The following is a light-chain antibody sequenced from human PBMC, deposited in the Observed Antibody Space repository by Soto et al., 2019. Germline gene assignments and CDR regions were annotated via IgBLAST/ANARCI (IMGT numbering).Light chain of an antibody. CDR2: GAS. J-gene: IGKJ2*01. Sequence: EIVMTQSPDTLSVSPGERAALSCRTSQSVSSDLAWYQQKPGQAPRLLIYGASTRATGIPARFSGSGSGTEFTLTLSSLQSEDFAVYYCHHYRNWPPYTFGQGTKLEIK. CDR3: HHYRNWPPYT. V-gene: IGKV3D-15*01. CDR1: QSVSSD.